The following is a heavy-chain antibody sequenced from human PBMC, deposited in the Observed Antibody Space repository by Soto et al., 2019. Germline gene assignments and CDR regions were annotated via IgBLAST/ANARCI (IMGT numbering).Heavy chain of an antibody. J-gene: IGHJ6*02. V-gene: IGHV1-69*01. CDR1: GGTFSSYA. CDR3: ARSGVGSIVGATTYYYGMDV. CDR2: IIPIFGTA. D-gene: IGHD1-26*01. Sequence: QVQLVQSGAEVKKPGSSVKVSCKASGGTFSSYAISWVRQAPGQGLEWMGGIIPIFGTANYAQKFQGRVTITADESTSTAYMELSSLRSEDTAVYYCARSGVGSIVGATTYYYGMDVWGQGTTVTVSS.